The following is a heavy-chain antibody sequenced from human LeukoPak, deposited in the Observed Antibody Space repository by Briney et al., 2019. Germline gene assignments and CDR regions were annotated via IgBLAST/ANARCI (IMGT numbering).Heavy chain of an antibody. CDR2: ISGSGGST. Sequence: GGSLRLSCAASGFTFSSYSMNWVRQAPGKGLEWVSAISGSGGSTYYADSVKGRFTISRDSSKNTLYLQMNSLRAEDTAVYYCAKEQQWLVTGYYFDYWGQGTLVTVSS. CDR3: AKEQQWLVTGYYFDY. D-gene: IGHD6-19*01. J-gene: IGHJ4*02. V-gene: IGHV3-23*01. CDR1: GFTFSSYS.